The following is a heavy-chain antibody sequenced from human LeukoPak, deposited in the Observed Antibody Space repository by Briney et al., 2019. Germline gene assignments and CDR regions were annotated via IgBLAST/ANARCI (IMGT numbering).Heavy chain of an antibody. V-gene: IGHV3-9*01. J-gene: IGHJ4*02. CDR1: GFTFDDYA. CDR3: AKGYYGDYVYYFDY. CDR2: TSWNGGSI. D-gene: IGHD4-17*01. Sequence: PGRSLRLSCAASGFTFDDYAMHWVRQAPGKGLEWVSGTSWNGGSIGYADSVKGRFTISRDNAKNSLYLQMNSLRAEDTALYYCAKGYYGDYVYYFDYWGQGTLVTVSS.